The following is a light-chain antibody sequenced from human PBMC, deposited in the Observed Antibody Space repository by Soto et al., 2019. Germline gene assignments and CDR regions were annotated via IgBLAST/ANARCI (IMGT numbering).Light chain of an antibody. J-gene: IGKJ5*01. CDR3: QQYANVPIT. CDR2: DAS. V-gene: IGKV1-33*01. CDR1: QDISNY. Sequence: DIQMTQSPSSLSASVGDRVTITCQASQDISNYLNWYQQKPGKAPNILIYDASNLEKGVPSRFSGSGYGTDFTFTISSLQPEDIATYSCQQYANVPITLGQGTRLEIK.